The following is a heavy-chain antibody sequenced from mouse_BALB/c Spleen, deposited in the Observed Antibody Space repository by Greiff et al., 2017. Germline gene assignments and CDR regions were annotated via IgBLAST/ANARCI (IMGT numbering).Heavy chain of an antibody. CDR1: GYSITSDYA. CDR3: AGYGGYWYFDV. CDR2: ISYSGST. D-gene: IGHD1-1*01. V-gene: IGHV3-2*02. Sequence: EVQLQESGPGLVKPSQSLSLTCTVTGYSITSDYAWNWIRQFPGNKLEWMGYISYSGSTSYNPSLKSRISITRDTSKNQFFLQLNSVTTEDTATYYCAGYGGYWYFDVWGAGTTVTVSS. J-gene: IGHJ1*01.